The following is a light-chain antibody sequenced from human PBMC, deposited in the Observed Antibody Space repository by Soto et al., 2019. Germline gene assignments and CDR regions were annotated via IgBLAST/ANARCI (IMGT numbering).Light chain of an antibody. CDR2: GAS. V-gene: IGKV3-20*01. CDR3: QQYGSSRWT. CDR1: QSVRSSY. J-gene: IGKJ1*01. Sequence: EIVLTQSPGTLSLSKRERATLSCKSSQSVRSSYLAWYQQKPGQAPRLLIYGASSRATGIPDRFSGSRSGTDCTLTISRLEPEDFAVYYCQQYGSSRWTLCQGTKVDVK.